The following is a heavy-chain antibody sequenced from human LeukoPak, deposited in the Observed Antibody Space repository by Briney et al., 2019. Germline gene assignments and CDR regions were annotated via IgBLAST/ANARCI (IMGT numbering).Heavy chain of an antibody. CDR2: ISYDGSNK. V-gene: IGHV3-30*03. Sequence: PGGSLRLSCAASGFTFSSYGMHWVRQAPGKGLEWVAVISYDGSNKYYADSVKGRFTISRDNAKNSLYLQMNSLGAEDTAVYYCARVQLPTAAGRLERPTGYLDRDRGIDYWGQGTLVTVSS. J-gene: IGHJ4*02. CDR1: GFTFSSYG. D-gene: IGHD6-13*01. CDR3: ARVQLPTAAGRLERPTGYLDRDRGIDY.